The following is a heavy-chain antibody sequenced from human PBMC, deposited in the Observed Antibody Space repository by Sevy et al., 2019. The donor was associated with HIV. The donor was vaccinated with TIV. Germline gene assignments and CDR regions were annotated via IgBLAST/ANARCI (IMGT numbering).Heavy chain of an antibody. J-gene: IGHJ4*02. D-gene: IGHD4-17*01. CDR2: IWYDGNNQ. CDR3: ARDPRIFGDYLLTYFDY. Sequence: GGSLRLSCVASGFAFSDYGMHWVRQAPGKGLEWVAVIWYDGNNQHYADSVWGRFTISRDNSKNTLYLQLSSLRAEDTAVYYCARDPRIFGDYLLTYFDYWGQGVLVTVSS. CDR1: GFAFSDYG. V-gene: IGHV3-33*01.